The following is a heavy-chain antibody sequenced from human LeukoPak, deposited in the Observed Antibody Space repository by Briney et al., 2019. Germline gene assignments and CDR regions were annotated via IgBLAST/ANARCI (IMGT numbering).Heavy chain of an antibody. CDR3: ARGSGRYYYYGIDV. J-gene: IGHJ6*02. Sequence: SETLSLTCTVSGGSISSYYWSWIRQPPGKGLEWIGYILYSGSTSYNPSLKSRVTISVDTSKNQFSLQVSSVTAADTAVYYCARGSGRYYYYGIDVWGQGTTVTVSS. CDR2: ILYSGST. V-gene: IGHV4-59*01. CDR1: GGSISSYY. D-gene: IGHD7-27*01.